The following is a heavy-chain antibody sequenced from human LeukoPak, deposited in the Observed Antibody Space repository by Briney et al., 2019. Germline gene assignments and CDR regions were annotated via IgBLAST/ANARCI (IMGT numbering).Heavy chain of an antibody. CDR3: ARDLGGEKGKFDY. CDR2: ISSNSHYT. Sequence: GGSLRLSCAASGFTFSDYYMSWIRRAPGKGLEWVSYISSNSHYTNYADSVKGRFTSSRENAKNSLDLQMNSLRAEDTAVYYCARDLGGEKGKFDYWGQGTLVTVSS. CDR1: GFTFSDYY. V-gene: IGHV3-11*05. D-gene: IGHD3-16*01. J-gene: IGHJ4*02.